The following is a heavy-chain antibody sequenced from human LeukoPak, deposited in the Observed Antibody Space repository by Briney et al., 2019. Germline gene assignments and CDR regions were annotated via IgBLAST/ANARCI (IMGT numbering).Heavy chain of an antibody. D-gene: IGHD1-14*01. J-gene: IGHJ5*02. V-gene: IGHV3-7*01. CDR1: GFTFSSYW. CDR3: ARGTSGAFDR. CDR2: IKRDGSEK. Sequence: PGGSLRLSCAASGFTFSSYWMTWVRQAPGKGLEWAANIKRDGSEKYYVDSVKGRFTFSRDNAKNSLYLQMNSLRAEDTAVYYCARGTSGAFDRWGQGTLVTVSS.